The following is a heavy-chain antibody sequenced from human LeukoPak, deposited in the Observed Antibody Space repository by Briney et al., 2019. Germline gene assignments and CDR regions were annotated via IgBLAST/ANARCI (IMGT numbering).Heavy chain of an antibody. Sequence: SETLSLTCTVSGGSISSDYWSWIRQSPGKGLEWIGYIYYSGTTSYNPSLKSRVTISLDTSKNQFSLKLTSVTAADTAVYYCARLVGATPYFDYWGQGTLVTVSS. CDR1: GGSISSDY. CDR2: IYYSGTT. V-gene: IGHV4-59*08. J-gene: IGHJ4*02. D-gene: IGHD1-26*01. CDR3: ARLVGATPYFDY.